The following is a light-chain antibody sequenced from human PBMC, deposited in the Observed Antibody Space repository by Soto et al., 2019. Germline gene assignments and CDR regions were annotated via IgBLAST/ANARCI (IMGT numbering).Light chain of an antibody. CDR3: HQYTSWPLT. V-gene: IGKV3-15*01. J-gene: IGKJ4*01. CDR1: QGVGST. Sequence: EIVMTQSPATLSVSPGERATLSCRASQGVGSTLAWYQQKPGQTPRLLIYDAYIRATGFPVRFSGSGSETEFTLTISSLQSEDFAVYYCHQYTSWPLTFGGGTKVEIK. CDR2: DAY.